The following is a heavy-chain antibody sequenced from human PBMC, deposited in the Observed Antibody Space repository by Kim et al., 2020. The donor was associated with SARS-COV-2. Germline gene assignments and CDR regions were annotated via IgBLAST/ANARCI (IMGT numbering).Heavy chain of an antibody. V-gene: IGHV4-39*01. J-gene: IGHJ4*02. Sequence: YYHPSLVSRGTMSVDTSKNQFSLSLTSVTAADTAVYYCARSGYDRIGGDYWGQGTLVIVSS. D-gene: IGHD5-12*01. CDR3: ARSGYDRIGGDY.